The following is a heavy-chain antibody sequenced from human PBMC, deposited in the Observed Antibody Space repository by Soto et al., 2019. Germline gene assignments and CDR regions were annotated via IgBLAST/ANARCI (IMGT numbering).Heavy chain of an antibody. CDR1: GYTFTSYY. Sequence: VASVKVSCKASGYTFTSYYMHWVRQAPGQGLEWMGIINPSGGSTSYAQKFQGRVTMTRDTSISTAYMELSRLRSDDTAVYYCARVLSYDFWSGYLGAYYYYYYGMDVWGQGTTVTVSS. J-gene: IGHJ6*02. D-gene: IGHD3-3*01. CDR2: INPSGGST. V-gene: IGHV1-46*01. CDR3: ARVLSYDFWSGYLGAYYYYYYGMDV.